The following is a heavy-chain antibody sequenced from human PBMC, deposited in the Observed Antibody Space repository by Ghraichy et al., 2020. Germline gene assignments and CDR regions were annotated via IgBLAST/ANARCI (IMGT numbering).Heavy chain of an antibody. CDR2: IIPIFGTA. CDR1: EDTFSNYA. CDR3: ARDRGGAEFGLDV. J-gene: IGHJ6*02. D-gene: IGHD3-16*01. V-gene: IGHV1-69*13. Sequence: SVKVSCKASEDTFSNYAINWVRQAPGQGLEWMGGIIPIFGTANYAQKFQGRVTITADESTNTAYMDLSSLRSEDTAVYYCARDRGGAEFGLDVWGQGTTVTVSS.